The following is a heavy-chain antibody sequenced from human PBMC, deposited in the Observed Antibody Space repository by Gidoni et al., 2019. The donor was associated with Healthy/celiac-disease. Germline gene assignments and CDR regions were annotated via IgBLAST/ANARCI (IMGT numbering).Heavy chain of an antibody. CDR1: GYPFPSYD. D-gene: IGHD2-21*02. CDR2: MNPNRGNT. Sequence: QVQLVQSGAEVKKPGASVKVSCKASGYPFPSYDSNWVRQSTGQGREWVGWMNPNRGNTGYAQKFQGRVTMTRNTSISTAYMELSSLRSEDTAVYYCARGLFPNGGNSNWGHGTLVTVSS. V-gene: IGHV1-8*01. CDR3: ARGLFPNGGNSN. J-gene: IGHJ4*01.